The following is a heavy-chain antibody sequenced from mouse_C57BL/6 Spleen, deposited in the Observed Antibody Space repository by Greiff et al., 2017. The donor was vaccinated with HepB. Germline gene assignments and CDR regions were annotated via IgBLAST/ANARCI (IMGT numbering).Heavy chain of an antibody. CDR2: IHPNSGST. V-gene: IGHV1-64*01. Sequence: QVQLQQPGAELVKPGASVKLSCKASGYTFTSYWMHWVKQRPGQGLEWIGMIHPNSGSTNYNEKFKSKATLTVDKSSSTAYMQLSSLTSEDSAVYYCARRDYYVTFDYWGQGTTLTVSS. D-gene: IGHD1-1*01. CDR3: ARRDYYVTFDY. J-gene: IGHJ2*01. CDR1: GYTFTSYW.